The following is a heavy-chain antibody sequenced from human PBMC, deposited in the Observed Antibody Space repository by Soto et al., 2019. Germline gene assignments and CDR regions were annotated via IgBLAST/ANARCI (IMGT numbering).Heavy chain of an antibody. Sequence: PGGSLRLSCAASGFTFSSYGTHWVRQAPGKGLEWVAVIWYDGSNKYYADSVKGRFTISRDNSKNTLYLQMNSLRAEDTAVYYCARGLDYGDYENHLLLGYWGQGTLVTVSS. CDR1: GFTFSSYG. CDR2: IWYDGSNK. J-gene: IGHJ4*02. CDR3: ARGLDYGDYENHLLLGY. D-gene: IGHD4-17*01. V-gene: IGHV3-33*01.